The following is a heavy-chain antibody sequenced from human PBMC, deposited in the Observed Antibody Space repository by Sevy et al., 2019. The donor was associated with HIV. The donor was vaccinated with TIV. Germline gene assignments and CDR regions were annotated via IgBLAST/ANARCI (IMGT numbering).Heavy chain of an antibody. Sequence: ASVEVSCKASGYTFTDYYMHWVRQAPGQGLEWMGRINPKSGGTNYAQKFQGRVTMTRDTSISTAYMELSRLRSDDTAVYYCARYCSSTSCYAPPFDYWGQGTLVTVSS. J-gene: IGHJ4*02. V-gene: IGHV1-2*06. CDR2: INPKSGGT. CDR1: GYTFTDYY. D-gene: IGHD2-2*01. CDR3: ARYCSSTSCYAPPFDY.